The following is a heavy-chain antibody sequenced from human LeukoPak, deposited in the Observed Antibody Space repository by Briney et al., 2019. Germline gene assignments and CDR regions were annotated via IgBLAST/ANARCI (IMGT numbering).Heavy chain of an antibody. D-gene: IGHD6-13*01. J-gene: IGHJ4*02. CDR3: ARRTSSSFSLDY. Sequence: GGSLRLSCAASGFTVCSNYMSWVRQAPGRGLEWVSVIYSGGITYYADSVKGRFTISRDNSKNTLYLQMNSLRGEDTAVYYCARRTSSSFSLDYWGQGTLVTVSS. V-gene: IGHV3-53*01. CDR2: IYSGGIT. CDR1: GFTVCSNY.